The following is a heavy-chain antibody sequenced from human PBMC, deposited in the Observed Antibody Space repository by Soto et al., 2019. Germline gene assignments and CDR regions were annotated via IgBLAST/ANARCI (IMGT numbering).Heavy chain of an antibody. Sequence: PSETLSLTCTVSGGSISSYYWSWIRQPPGKGLEWIGYIYYSGSTNYNPSLKSRVTISVDTSKNQFSLKLSSMTAADTAVYYCARHDDLVVVAATAGWFDPWGQGTLVTVSS. CDR1: GGSISSYY. CDR3: ARHDDLVVVAATAGWFDP. V-gene: IGHV4-59*08. CDR2: IYYSGST. D-gene: IGHD2-15*01. J-gene: IGHJ5*02.